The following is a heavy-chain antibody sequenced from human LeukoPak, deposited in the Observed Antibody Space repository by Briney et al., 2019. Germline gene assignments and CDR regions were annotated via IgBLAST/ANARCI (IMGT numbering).Heavy chain of an antibody. D-gene: IGHD3-10*01. CDR3: ARAWGGVYYYGSGSHHPFDY. CDR2: INSDGSGT. J-gene: IGHJ4*02. CDR1: GFTFSSYW. V-gene: IGHV3-74*01. Sequence: GGSLRLSCAASGFTFSSYWMHWVRQAPGKGLVWVSRINSDGSGTSYADSVKGRFTISRDNAKNTLYLQMNSLRAEDTAVYYCARAWGGVYYYGSGSHHPFDYWGQGTLVTVSS.